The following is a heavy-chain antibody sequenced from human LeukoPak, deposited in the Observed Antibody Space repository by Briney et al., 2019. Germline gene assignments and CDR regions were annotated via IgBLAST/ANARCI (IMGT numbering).Heavy chain of an antibody. J-gene: IGHJ6*02. CDR3: ARDIAAVYRPGSFLLRGQYGMDV. D-gene: IGHD6-13*01. CDR2: ISGISRFI. Sequence: KPGGSLRLSCAASGFTFTSYTMHWVRRAPGKGPEWVSSISGISRFIYYADSVKGRFTISRDNANKSLYLQMNSLRAEDTAVYYCARDIAAVYRPGSFLLRGQYGMDVWGQGTTVTVSS. CDR1: GFTFTSYT. V-gene: IGHV3-21*01.